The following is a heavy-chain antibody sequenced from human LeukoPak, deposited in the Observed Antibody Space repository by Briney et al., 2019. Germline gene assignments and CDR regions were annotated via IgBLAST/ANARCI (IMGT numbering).Heavy chain of an antibody. CDR3: AREGITAAADY. Sequence: PGGSLRLSCAASGFTFSTYAMHWVRQAPGKGLEWVAVISYDGSNKYYADSVKGRFTISRDNAKNSLYLQVNSLRAEDTAVYYCAREGITAAADYWGQGTPVTVSS. D-gene: IGHD6-13*01. CDR2: ISYDGSNK. J-gene: IGHJ4*02. CDR1: GFTFSTYA. V-gene: IGHV3-30-3*01.